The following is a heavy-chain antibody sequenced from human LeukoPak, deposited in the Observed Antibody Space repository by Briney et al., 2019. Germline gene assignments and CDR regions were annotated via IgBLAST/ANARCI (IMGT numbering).Heavy chain of an antibody. Sequence: SVKVSCKASGGTFSSYAISWVRQAPGQGLEWMGRIIPILGIANYAQKFQGRVTITADKSTSTAYMELSSLRSEDTAVYYCAGLSQKYDILTGYYDYWGQGTLVTVSS. V-gene: IGHV1-69*04. CDR3: AGLSQKYDILTGYYDY. D-gene: IGHD3-9*01. CDR1: GGTFSSYA. CDR2: IIPILGIA. J-gene: IGHJ4*02.